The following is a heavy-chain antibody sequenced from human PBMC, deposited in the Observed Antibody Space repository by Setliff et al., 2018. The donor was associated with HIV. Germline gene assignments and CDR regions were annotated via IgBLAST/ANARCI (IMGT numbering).Heavy chain of an antibody. CDR1: GGSISSGSYY. Sequence: SETLSLTCTVSGGSISSGSYYWSWIRQPAGKGLEWIGRIYTSGSTNYNPSLKSRVTISVDASRNQFSLRLSSVTAADTAVYYCAAWGPRYSYAPYFFDSWGQGTLVTVSS. V-gene: IGHV4-61*02. J-gene: IGHJ4*02. D-gene: IGHD5-18*01. CDR3: AAWGPRYSYAPYFFDS. CDR2: IYTSGST.